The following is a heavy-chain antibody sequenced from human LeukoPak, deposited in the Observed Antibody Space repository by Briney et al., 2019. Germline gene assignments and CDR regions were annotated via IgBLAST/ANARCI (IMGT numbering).Heavy chain of an antibody. D-gene: IGHD2-2*01. J-gene: IGHJ5*02. CDR2: IYYSGST. Sequence: PSETLSLTCTVSGGSISSYYWSWIRQPPGKGLEWIGYIYYSGSTNYNPSLKSRVTISVDTSKNQFSLKLSSVTAADTAVYYCASSLYCSSTSCYLPWGRGTLVTVSS. CDR3: ASSLYCSSTSCYLP. CDR1: GGSISSYY. V-gene: IGHV4-59*08.